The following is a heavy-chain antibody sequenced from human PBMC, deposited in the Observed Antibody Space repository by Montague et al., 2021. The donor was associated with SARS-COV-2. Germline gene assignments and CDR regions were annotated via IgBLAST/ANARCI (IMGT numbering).Heavy chain of an antibody. CDR3: ARHYSATRPADY. Sequence: SETLSLTCTVSGGSISSFYWSWFRQPPGKGLERIGYISYNRSTNYNPSLTSRVTISVDTSKNQFSLKVNSVTAADTAVYYCARHYSATRPADYWGQGTLVTVSS. J-gene: IGHJ4*02. D-gene: IGHD2-15*01. CDR2: ISYNRST. CDR1: GGSISSFY. V-gene: IGHV4-59*08.